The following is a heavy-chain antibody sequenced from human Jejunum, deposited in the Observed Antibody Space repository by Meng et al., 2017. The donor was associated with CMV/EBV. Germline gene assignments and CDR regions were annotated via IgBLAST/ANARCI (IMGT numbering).Heavy chain of an antibody. D-gene: IGHD3-3*01. CDR2: IHDTGST. J-gene: IGHJ4*02. CDR3: ARGSIFVSFDS. V-gene: IGHV4-30-4*08. Sequence: VLFQGTGHVLVNHSHTMSLIYPVFGGLNGSGDYYWSWTRQPSRKGLEWIGYIHDTGSTSHNPSLKSRVDISMGTSKNQFSLTLNSVTAEDTAVYFCARGSIFVSFDSWGQGTLVTVSS. CDR1: GGLNGSGDYY.